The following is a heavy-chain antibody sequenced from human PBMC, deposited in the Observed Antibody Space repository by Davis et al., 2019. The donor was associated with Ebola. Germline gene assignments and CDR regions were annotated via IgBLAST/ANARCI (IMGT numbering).Heavy chain of an antibody. Sequence: SLTLSCPPSGFTLTTYSTSWVRHAPGNGLEWVSSISSDSDHIYHADSAKGRLTTSRDNAKNSLYLQMNSLRAEDSAVYHCATVSRSRSGGYWGQGTLVTVSS. CDR1: GFTLTTYS. CDR2: ISSDSDHI. V-gene: IGHV3-21*04. J-gene: IGHJ4*02. D-gene: IGHD3-10*01. CDR3: ATVSRSRSGGY.